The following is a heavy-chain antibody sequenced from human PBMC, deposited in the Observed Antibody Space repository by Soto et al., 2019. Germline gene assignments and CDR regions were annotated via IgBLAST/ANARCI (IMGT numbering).Heavy chain of an antibody. J-gene: IGHJ4*02. V-gene: IGHV4-59*01. CDR1: GGSISSYY. CDR3: ARGGSDIVVVPAAIEFDY. D-gene: IGHD2-2*02. CDR2: IYYSGST. Sequence: QVQLQESGPGLVKPSETLSLTCTVSGGSISSYYWSWIRQPPGKGLEWIGYIYYSGSTNYNPSLKSRVTISVDTSKNQFSLKLSSVTAADTAVYYCARGGSDIVVVPAAIEFDYWGQGTLVTVSS.